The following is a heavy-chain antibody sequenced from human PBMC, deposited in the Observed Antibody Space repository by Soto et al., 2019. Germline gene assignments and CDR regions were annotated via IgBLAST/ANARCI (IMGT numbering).Heavy chain of an antibody. CDR3: ARVPRLPFSIAVAGTLYYYGMDV. D-gene: IGHD6-19*01. CDR1: GGSISSSNW. CDR2: IYHSGST. V-gene: IGHV4-4*02. Sequence: SETLSLTCAVSGGSISSSNWWSWVRQPPGKGLEWIGEIYHSGSTNYNPSLKSRVTISVDKSKNQFSLKLSSVTAADTAVYYCARVPRLPFSIAVAGTLYYYGMDVWGQGTTVTVSS. J-gene: IGHJ6*02.